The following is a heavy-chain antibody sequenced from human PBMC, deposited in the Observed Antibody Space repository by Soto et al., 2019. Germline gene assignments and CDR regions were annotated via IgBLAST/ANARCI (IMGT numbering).Heavy chain of an antibody. CDR2: INPYNANT. V-gene: IGHV1-18*04. CDR1: GCPFTNRG. Sequence: XSVKVSCNPSGCPFTNRGINWVRQAPGQGLEWMGWINPYNANTNYAQKLQCRVTMTTDTSTTTAYMDLRSLTSDDTAVYYCARDRVEGIWGDAFDIWGQGTVVTVSS. CDR3: ARDRVEGIWGDAFDI. J-gene: IGHJ3*02. D-gene: IGHD3-16*01.